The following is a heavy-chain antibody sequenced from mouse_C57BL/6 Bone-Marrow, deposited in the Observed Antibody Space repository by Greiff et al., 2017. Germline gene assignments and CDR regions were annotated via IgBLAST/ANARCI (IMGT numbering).Heavy chain of an antibody. CDR1: GYTFTSYW. D-gene: IGHD2-3*01. Sequence: QVHVKHPGAELVKPGASVKMSCKASGYTFTSYWITWVKQRPGQGLEWIGDIYPGSGSTNYNEKFKSKATLTVDTSSSTAYMQLSSLTSEDSAVYYCARRGRDGYYDAMDYWGQGTSVTVSS. CDR3: ARRGRDGYYDAMDY. CDR2: IYPGSGST. V-gene: IGHV1-55*01. J-gene: IGHJ4*01.